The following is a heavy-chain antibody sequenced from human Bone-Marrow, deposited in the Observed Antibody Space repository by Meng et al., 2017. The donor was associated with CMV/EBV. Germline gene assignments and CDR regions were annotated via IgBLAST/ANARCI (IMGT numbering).Heavy chain of an antibody. Sequence: SETLSLTCTVSGGSISSYYWSWIRQPPGKGLEWIGYIYYSGSTNYNPSLKSRVTISVDTSKNQFSLKLSSVTAADTAVYYCARARSGGRYYYGMDVWGQGTTVTFSS. J-gene: IGHJ6*02. V-gene: IGHV4-59*01. D-gene: IGHD1-26*01. CDR3: ARARSGGRYYYGMDV. CDR1: GGSISSYY. CDR2: IYYSGST.